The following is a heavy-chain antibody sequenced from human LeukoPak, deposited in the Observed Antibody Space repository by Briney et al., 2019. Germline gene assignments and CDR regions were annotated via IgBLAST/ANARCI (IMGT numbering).Heavy chain of an antibody. CDR2: ISCLQCGT. V-gene: IGHV3-23*01. CDR1: GFTFSSFA. CDR3: AKDRSCSGSSCNVGS. D-gene: IGHD2-2*01. J-gene: IGHJ3*01. Sequence: GGSLRLSCAASGFTFSSFAMSWVRQAPGQGLEWVSAISCLQCGTFYADSVKGQITISRDNSKNTLFLQMNGLRAEDTAVYYCAKDRSCSGSSCNVGSWGQGTMVPASS.